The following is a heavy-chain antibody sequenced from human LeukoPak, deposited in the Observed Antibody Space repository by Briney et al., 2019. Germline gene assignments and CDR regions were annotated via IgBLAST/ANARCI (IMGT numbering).Heavy chain of an antibody. CDR3: ARVTTIEGGYFDY. J-gene: IGHJ4*02. Sequence: GASVKVSCKASGGTFSSYAISWVRQAPGQGLEWMGGIIPIFGTANYAQKFQGRVTITTDESTSTAYMELSSLRSEDTAVYYCARVTTIEGGYFDYWGQGTLVTVSS. V-gene: IGHV1-69*05. D-gene: IGHD4-17*01. CDR1: GGTFSSYA. CDR2: IIPIFGTA.